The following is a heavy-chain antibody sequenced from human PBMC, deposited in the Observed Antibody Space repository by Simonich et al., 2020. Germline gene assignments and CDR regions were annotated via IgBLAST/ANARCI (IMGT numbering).Heavy chain of an antibody. Sequence: QVQLQESGPGLVKPSETLSLTCAVSGYSISSGYYWGWIRQPPGKGLEGIGSIYHSGDTYYNQALKSRVTISVDTSKNQFSLKLSSVTAADTAVYYCARVGYSNYYYYGMDVWGQGTTVTVSS. CDR3: ARVGYSNYYYYGMDV. J-gene: IGHJ6*02. D-gene: IGHD6-13*01. CDR2: IYHSGDT. V-gene: IGHV4-38-2*01. CDR1: GYSISSGYY.